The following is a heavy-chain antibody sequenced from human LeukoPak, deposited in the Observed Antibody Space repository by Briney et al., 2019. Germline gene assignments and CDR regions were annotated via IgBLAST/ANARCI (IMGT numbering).Heavy chain of an antibody. CDR3: ARHVGRAQIDY. Sequence: SETLSLTCTVSGGSISSRSYYWGWIRQPPGKGLEWIGSVFYTGSTYYNPSLKGRVTIFVDTSENQFSLKLSSVTAADTAVYYCARHVGRAQIDYWGQGTLVTVSS. CDR1: GGSISSRSYY. V-gene: IGHV4-39*01. CDR2: VFYTGST. J-gene: IGHJ4*02.